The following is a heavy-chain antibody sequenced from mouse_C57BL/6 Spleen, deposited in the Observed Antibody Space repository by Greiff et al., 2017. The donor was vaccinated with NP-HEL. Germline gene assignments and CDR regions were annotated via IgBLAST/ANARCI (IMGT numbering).Heavy chain of an antibody. CDR3: TRDHGSSYGFAY. Sequence: EVQVVESGEGLVKPGGSLKLSCAASGFTFSSYAMSWVRQTPEKRLEWVAYISSGGDYIYYADTVKGRFTISRDNARNTLYLQMSSLKSEDTAMYYCTRDHGSSYGFAYWGQGTLVTVSA. J-gene: IGHJ3*01. CDR1: GFTFSSYA. D-gene: IGHD1-1*01. V-gene: IGHV5-9-1*02. CDR2: ISSGGDYI.